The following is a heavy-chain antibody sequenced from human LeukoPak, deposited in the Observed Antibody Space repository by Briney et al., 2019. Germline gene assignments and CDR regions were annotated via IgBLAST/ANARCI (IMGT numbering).Heavy chain of an antibody. CDR2: MNPNSGNT. J-gene: IGHJ4*02. CDR1: GYTFTSYD. D-gene: IGHD6-13*01. CDR3: ARGPAAAASYYFDY. Sequence: ASVKVSCKASGYTFTSYDINWVRQAPGQGLEWMGWMNPNSGNTGYAQKFQGRVTMTRNTSIGTAYMELSSLRSEDTAVYYCARGPAAAASYYFDYWGQGTLVTVSS. V-gene: IGHV1-8*01.